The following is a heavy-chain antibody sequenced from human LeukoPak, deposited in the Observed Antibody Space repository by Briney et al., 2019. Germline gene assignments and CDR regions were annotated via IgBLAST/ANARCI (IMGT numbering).Heavy chain of an antibody. CDR2: LSGSGGST. Sequence: GGSLRLSCAASGFTFSSYAMSWVRQAPGKGLEWVSALSGSGGSTYYADSVKGRFTISRDNSKNTLYLQMNSLRAEDTALYYCVKGDGGTYPFDYWGQGTLVTVSS. CDR1: GFTFSSYA. V-gene: IGHV3-23*01. CDR3: VKGDGGTYPFDY. J-gene: IGHJ4*02. D-gene: IGHD2-21*02.